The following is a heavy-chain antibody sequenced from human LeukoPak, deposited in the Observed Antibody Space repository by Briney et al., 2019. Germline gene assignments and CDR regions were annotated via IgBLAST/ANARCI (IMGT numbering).Heavy chain of an antibody. CDR3: ARDYGDNNWFDP. Sequence: ASVKVSCKASGGTFSSYAISWMRQAPGQGLEWMGGIIPIFGTANYAQKFQGRVTITADESTSTAYMELSSLRSEDTAVYYCARDYGDNNWFDPWGQGTLVTVSS. CDR1: GGTFSSYA. CDR2: IIPIFGTA. J-gene: IGHJ5*02. D-gene: IGHD4-17*01. V-gene: IGHV1-69*13.